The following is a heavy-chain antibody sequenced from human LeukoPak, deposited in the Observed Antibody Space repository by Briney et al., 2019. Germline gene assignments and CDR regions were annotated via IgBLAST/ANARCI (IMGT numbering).Heavy chain of an antibody. V-gene: IGHV3-7*01. CDR2: TEQDGSGK. CDR3: ARGRGVDV. J-gene: IGHJ6*02. Sequence: GGSLRLSCAASGFTFSNYWMSWVRQAPGKGLEWVANTEQDGSGKYYVDSVKGRFTISRDNAKNSLYLQMNSLRAEDTAVYYCARGRGVDVWGQGTTVTVSS. CDR1: GFTFSNYW.